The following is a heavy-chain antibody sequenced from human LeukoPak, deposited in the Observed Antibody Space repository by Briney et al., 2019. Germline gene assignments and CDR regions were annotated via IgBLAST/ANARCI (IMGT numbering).Heavy chain of an antibody. Sequence: SETLSLTCTVSGGSISSYYWSWIRQPPGKGLEWIGYIYYSGSTNYNPSLKSRVTISVDTSKNQFSLKLSSVTAADTAVYYCARDRGLSGSYPAYYFDYWGQGTLVTVSS. CDR1: GGSISSYY. D-gene: IGHD1-26*01. CDR2: IYYSGST. CDR3: ARDRGLSGSYPAYYFDY. V-gene: IGHV4-59*01. J-gene: IGHJ4*02.